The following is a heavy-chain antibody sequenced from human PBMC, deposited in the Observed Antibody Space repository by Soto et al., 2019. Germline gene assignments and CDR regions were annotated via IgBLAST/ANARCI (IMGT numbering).Heavy chain of an antibody. Sequence: GGSLRLSCGASGLTFSSYEMNWVRQSPVKGLEWVSYISSSGSTIYYADSVKGRFTISRDNAKNSLYLQMNSLRDEDTAVYYCERDKGRQGTYDYGMDVWGPGTTANV. CDR1: GLTFSSYE. V-gene: IGHV3-48*03. CDR2: ISSSGSTI. D-gene: IGHD3-10*01. J-gene: IGHJ6*01. CDR3: ERDKGRQGTYDYGMDV.